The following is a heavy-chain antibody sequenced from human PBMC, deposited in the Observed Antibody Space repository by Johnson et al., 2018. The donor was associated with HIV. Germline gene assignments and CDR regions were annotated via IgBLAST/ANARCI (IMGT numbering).Heavy chain of an antibody. D-gene: IGHD6-6*01. J-gene: IGHJ3*02. V-gene: IGHV3-74*02. CDR2: INSYGSST. Sequence: VQLMESGGGLVQPGGSLRLSCAASGFTFRNYWMHWVRQAPGKGLVWVSRINSYGSSTSYADSVKGRFTISRDNAKNTLYMQMNSLRAEDTAVYYCARAVYSSSSSCAFDIWGQGTMVTVSS. CDR3: ARAVYSSSSSCAFDI. CDR1: GFTFRNYW.